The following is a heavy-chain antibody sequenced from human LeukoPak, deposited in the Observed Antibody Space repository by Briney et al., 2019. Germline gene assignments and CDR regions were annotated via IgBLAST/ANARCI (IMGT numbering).Heavy chain of an antibody. D-gene: IGHD2-21*02. J-gene: IGHJ4*02. CDR2: IIPIFGTA. V-gene: IGHV1-69*13. CDR3: ARVVTGRYYFDY. CDR1: GGTFSSYA. Sequence: ASVKVSCKASGGTFSSYAISWVRHAPGQGLEWMGGIIPIFGTANYAQKFQGRVTITADESTSTAYMELSSLRSEDTAVYYCARVVTGRYYFDYWGQGTLVTVSS.